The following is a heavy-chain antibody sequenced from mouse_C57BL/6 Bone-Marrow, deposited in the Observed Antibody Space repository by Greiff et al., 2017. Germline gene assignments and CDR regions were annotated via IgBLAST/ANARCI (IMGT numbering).Heavy chain of an antibody. CDR3: ASYHYCGGRGYMDY. CDR2: IDPSDSYT. CDR1: GYTFTSYW. D-gene: IGHD1-1*01. Sequence: QVHVQQPGAELVRPGTSVKLSCKASGYTFTSYWMHWVKQRPGQGLEWIGEIDPSDSYTNYNEKFKGKATLTVDTSSSTAYMQLSSLTSEDSSVYYCASYHYCGGRGYMDYWGQGTTVTVSS. J-gene: IGHJ4*01. V-gene: IGHV1-59*01.